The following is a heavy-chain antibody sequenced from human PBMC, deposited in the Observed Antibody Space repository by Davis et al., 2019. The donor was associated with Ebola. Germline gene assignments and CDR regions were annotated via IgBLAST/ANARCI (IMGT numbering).Heavy chain of an antibody. J-gene: IGHJ6*02. CDR3: ARDSRWLVPGTYYYYGMDV. CDR1: GFTFSDYA. V-gene: IGHV4-4*02. CDR2: IYHGGIT. D-gene: IGHD6-19*01. Sequence: GSLRLSCAASGFTFSDYAMHWVRQAPGKGLEWIGEIYHGGITKYNPSLKSRVTMSVDMSKNQFSLRLTSVTAADTAMYYCARDSRWLVPGTYYYYGMDVWGQGTTVTVSS.